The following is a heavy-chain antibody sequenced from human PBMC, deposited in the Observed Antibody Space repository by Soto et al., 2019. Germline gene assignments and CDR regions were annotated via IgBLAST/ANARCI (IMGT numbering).Heavy chain of an antibody. CDR2: ISGSGDST. V-gene: IGHV3-23*01. CDR1: GFTFSSYA. J-gene: IGHJ4*02. CDR3: ARRSSSWYFDC. D-gene: IGHD6-13*01. Sequence: EVQLLESGGGLVQPGGSLRLSCAASGFTFSSYAMNWVRQAQGKGREWVSVISGSGDSTYYADSVKGRFTISRDNSKNALYLQMNSLRAEDTAVYYCARRSSSWYFDCWGQGTLVTVSS.